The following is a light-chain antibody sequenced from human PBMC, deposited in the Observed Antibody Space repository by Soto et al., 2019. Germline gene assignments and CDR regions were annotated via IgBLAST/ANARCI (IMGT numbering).Light chain of an antibody. CDR1: NIGSKS. CDR2: DDS. CDR3: QVWDSSSDHPV. Sequence: SYELTQPPSVSVAPGQTARITCGGTNIGSKSVHWYQQKPGQAPVLVVYDDSDRPSGSPERFSGSNSGNTATLTISRVEAGDEADYYCQVWDSSSDHPVFGTGTKLTVL. V-gene: IGLV3-21*02. J-gene: IGLJ1*01.